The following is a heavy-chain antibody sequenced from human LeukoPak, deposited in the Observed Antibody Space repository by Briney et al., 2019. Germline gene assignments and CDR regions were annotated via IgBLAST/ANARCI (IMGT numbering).Heavy chain of an antibody. CDR2: INPSGGST. Sequence: GASVKVSCKASGYIFTSYYMHWVRQPPGQGLEWMGIINPSGGSTSYAQKFQGRVTMTRDTSTSTVYMELSSLRSEDTAVYYCARVRAEAGIAVAGTYDYWGQGTLVTVSS. CDR3: ARVRAEAGIAVAGTYDY. D-gene: IGHD6-19*01. V-gene: IGHV1-46*01. CDR1: GYIFTSYY. J-gene: IGHJ4*02.